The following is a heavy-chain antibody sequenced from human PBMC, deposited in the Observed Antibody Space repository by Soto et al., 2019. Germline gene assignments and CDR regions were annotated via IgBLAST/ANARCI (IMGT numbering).Heavy chain of an antibody. CDR2: IWDDGSNK. Sequence: QVQLVESGGGVVQPGRSLRLSCAASGCTFSSYGMHWVRQAPGKGLEWVAVIWDDGSNKYYADSVKGRFTISRDNSKKSLYRQRNRLGAEGTAVYYCARRYCSGGSCLDAFDIWGQGTMVPVSS. V-gene: IGHV3-33*01. CDR3: ARRYCSGGSCLDAFDI. D-gene: IGHD2-15*01. CDR1: GCTFSSYG. J-gene: IGHJ3*02.